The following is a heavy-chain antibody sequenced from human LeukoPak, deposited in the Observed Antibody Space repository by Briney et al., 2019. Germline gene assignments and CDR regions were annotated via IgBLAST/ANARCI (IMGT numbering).Heavy chain of an antibody. V-gene: IGHV3-74*01. D-gene: IGHD6-13*01. J-gene: IGHJ1*01. CDR3: AKESSSWYHVEYFQH. CDR1: GFTFSGYW. Sequence: GGSLRLSCAASGFTFSGYWMHWVRQAPGKGLVWVSRINIDGSSRSYVDSVKGRFTISRDNAKNTLYLQMNSLRVEDTAVYYCAKESSSWYHVEYFQHWGQGTLVTVSS. CDR2: INIDGSSR.